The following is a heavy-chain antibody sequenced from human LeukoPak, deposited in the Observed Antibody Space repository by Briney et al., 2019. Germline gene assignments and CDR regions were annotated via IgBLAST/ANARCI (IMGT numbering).Heavy chain of an antibody. D-gene: IGHD7-27*01. J-gene: IGHJ4*02. CDR1: GYTFTGYY. CDR2: INPNSGGT. V-gene: IGHV1-2*04. Sequence: GASVKVSCKASGYTFTGYYMHWVRQAPGQGLEWMGWINPNSGGTNYAQKFQGWVTMPRDTSISTAYMELSRLRSDDTAVYYCARGFDRGDLGPTDYWGQGTLVTVSS. CDR3: ARGFDRGDLGPTDY.